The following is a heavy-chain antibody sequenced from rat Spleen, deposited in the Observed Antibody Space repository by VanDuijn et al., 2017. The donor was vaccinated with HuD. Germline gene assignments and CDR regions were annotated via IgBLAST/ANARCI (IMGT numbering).Heavy chain of an antibody. CDR1: GFTFSNYN. CDR2: IIYDGSRT. V-gene: IGHV5-7*01. J-gene: IGHJ3*01. Sequence: EVQLVESGGGLVQPGRSMKLSCAASGFTFSNYNMAWVRQAPKKGLEWVGSIIYDGSRTYYRDSVKGRFTISRDNAKSTLYLQMDSLRSEDTATYYCARHGVNYGAYNWFAYWGQGTLVTVSS. CDR3: ARHGVNYGAYNWFAY. D-gene: IGHD1-11*01.